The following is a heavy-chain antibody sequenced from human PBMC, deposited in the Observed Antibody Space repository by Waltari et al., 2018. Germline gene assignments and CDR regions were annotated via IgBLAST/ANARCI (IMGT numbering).Heavy chain of an antibody. CDR2: ISGSGGST. V-gene: IGHV3-23*01. J-gene: IGHJ5*02. Sequence: EVQLLESGGGLVQPGGSLRLPFAASGFTFGDYPMSWFRQAPGKGLEWDSAISGSGGSTYYADSVKGRFTISRDNSKNTLYLQMNSLRAEDTAVYYCAKLSEAVAFDGWGQGTLVTVSS. CDR3: AKLSEAVAFDG. CDR1: GFTFGDYP. D-gene: IGHD6-19*01.